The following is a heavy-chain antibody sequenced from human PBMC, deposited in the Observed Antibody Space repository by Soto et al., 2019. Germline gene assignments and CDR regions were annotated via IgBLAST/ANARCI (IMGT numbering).Heavy chain of an antibody. CDR3: ARGTLMDYYDSSGYYFDY. Sequence: LSLTCTVSVGAFNGYYWSCIRQPAFKGLESIGRMYTSGSTNYNPSLKSRVTMSIDTSENQFSLKLTSVTAADTAVYYCARGTLMDYYDSSGYYFDYWGQGTPVTVSS. V-gene: IGHV4-4*07. J-gene: IGHJ4*02. CDR2: MYTSGST. CDR1: VGAFNGYY. D-gene: IGHD3-22*01.